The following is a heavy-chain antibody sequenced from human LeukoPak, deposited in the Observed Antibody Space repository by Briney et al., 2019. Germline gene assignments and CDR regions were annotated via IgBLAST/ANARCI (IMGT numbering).Heavy chain of an antibody. CDR2: ISSSSSYI. CDR3: ARDLMSYDYVWGSYRLGY. V-gene: IGHV3-21*01. J-gene: IGHJ4*02. D-gene: IGHD3-16*02. CDR1: GFTFSSYS. Sequence: KPGGSLRLSCAASGFTFSSYSMNWVRQAPGKGLEWVSPISSSSSYIYYADSVKGRFTISRDNAKNSLYLQMNSLRAEDTAVYYCARDLMSYDYVWGSYRLGYWGQGTLVTVSS.